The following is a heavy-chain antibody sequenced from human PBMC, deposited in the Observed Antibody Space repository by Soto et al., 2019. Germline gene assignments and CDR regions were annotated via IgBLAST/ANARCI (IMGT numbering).Heavy chain of an antibody. J-gene: IGHJ4*02. CDR3: ARDSTDADSGSYSGDY. CDR2: ISSSSSTM. Sequence: EVQLVESGGGLVQPGGSLRLSCAASGFTFSSYSMNWVRQAPGKGLEWVSYISSSSSTMYYADSVKGRFTIYRDNAKNSLFLHMNSLRDEDTAVYYCARDSTDADSGSYSGDYWGQGTLVTVSS. V-gene: IGHV3-48*02. CDR1: GFTFSSYS. D-gene: IGHD1-26*01.